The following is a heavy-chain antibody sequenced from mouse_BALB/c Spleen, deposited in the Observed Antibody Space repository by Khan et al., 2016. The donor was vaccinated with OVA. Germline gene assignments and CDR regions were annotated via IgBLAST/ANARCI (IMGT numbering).Heavy chain of an antibody. V-gene: IGHV1-26*01. D-gene: IGHD2-3*01. CDR3: TRDGIDY. J-gene: IGHJ2*01. CDR1: GYSFTVYY. CDR2: VNPNNGDT. Sequence: EVQLQESGPDLVKPGASVKISCKASGYSFTVYYMTWVKQSHGKSPEWIGRVNPNNGDTNYNQNFKGKAILTVDKSSNTAYMELRSLTSEDSAVFYCTRDGIDYWGQGTTLTVSS.